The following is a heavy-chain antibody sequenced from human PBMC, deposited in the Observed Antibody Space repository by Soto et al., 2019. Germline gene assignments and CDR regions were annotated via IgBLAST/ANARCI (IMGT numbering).Heavy chain of an antibody. CDR3: ARTSNETPEYYFDY. Sequence: GASVKVSCKASGYTFTSYGISCVRQAPGQGLEWMGWISAYNGNTNYAQKLQGRVTMTTDTSTSTAYMELRSLRSDDTAVYYCARTSNETPEYYFDYWGQGTLVTVSS. CDR1: GYTFTSYG. V-gene: IGHV1-18*01. J-gene: IGHJ4*02. CDR2: ISAYNGNT. D-gene: IGHD1-1*01.